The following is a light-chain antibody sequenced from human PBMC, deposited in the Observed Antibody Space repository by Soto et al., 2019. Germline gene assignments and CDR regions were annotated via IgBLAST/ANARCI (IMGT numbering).Light chain of an antibody. CDR1: SSDVGSYNL. CDR3: CSYAGSSTFLYV. CDR2: EGS. J-gene: IGLJ1*01. V-gene: IGLV2-23*03. Sequence: QSALTQPASVSGSPGQSITTSCTGTSSDVGSYNLVSWYQQHPGKAPKLMIYEGSKRPSGVSNRFSGSKSSNTASLTISGLQAEDEADYYCCSYAGSSTFLYVFGTGTKVTVL.